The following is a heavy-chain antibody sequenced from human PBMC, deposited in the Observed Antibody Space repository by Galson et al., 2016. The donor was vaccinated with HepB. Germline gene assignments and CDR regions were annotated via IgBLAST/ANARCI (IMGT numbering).Heavy chain of an antibody. D-gene: IGHD3-3*01. CDR3: AREFAYYESWSGHYSPSSTGLNP. CDR2: INPNSGGT. V-gene: IGHV1-2*02. Sequence: SVKVSCKASGYTFTAYYIHWVRQAPGQGLEWMGWINPNSGGTNYGQKFQGRVSLTRDTSISTAYLELSSLRSDDAAIYYCAREFAYYESWSGHYSPSSTGLNPWGQGTLVTVSS. CDR1: GYTFTAYY. J-gene: IGHJ5*02.